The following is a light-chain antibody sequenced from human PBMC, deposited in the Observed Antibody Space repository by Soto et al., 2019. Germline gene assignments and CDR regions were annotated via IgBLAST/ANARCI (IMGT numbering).Light chain of an antibody. J-gene: IGLJ1*01. V-gene: IGLV2-14*03. CDR2: DVS. CDR3: SSYTISNSYV. Sequence: QSALTQPASVSGSPGQSITISCTGSSSDVGGYNYVSWYQHEPGKAPKLMIYDVSNRPSGVSNRFSGSKSGNTASLTISGLQAEDEADYYCSSYTISNSYVFGTGTQLTVL. CDR1: SSDVGGYNY.